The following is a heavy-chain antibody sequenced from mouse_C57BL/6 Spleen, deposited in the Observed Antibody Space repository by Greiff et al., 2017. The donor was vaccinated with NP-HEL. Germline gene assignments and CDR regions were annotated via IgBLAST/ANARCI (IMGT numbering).Heavy chain of an antibody. V-gene: IGHV5-12*01. CDR3: ARLHYDVGYFDV. J-gene: IGHJ1*03. Sequence: EVKLVESGGGLVQPGGSLKLSCAASGFTFSDYYMYWVRQTPEKRLEWVAYISNGGGSTYYPDTVKGRFTISRDNAKNTLYLQMSRLKSEDTAMYYCARLHYDVGYFDVWGTGTTVTVSS. CDR2: ISNGGGST. CDR1: GFTFSDYY. D-gene: IGHD2-4*01.